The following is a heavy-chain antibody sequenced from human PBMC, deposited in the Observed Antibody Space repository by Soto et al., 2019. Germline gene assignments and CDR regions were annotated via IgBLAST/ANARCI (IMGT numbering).Heavy chain of an antibody. V-gene: IGHV5-10-1*01. Sequence: GASLKISCTAFGYTFTTFWISWVRQMPGKGLEWMGRIDPGDTYATYSPAFQGHVTISADKATSTAYLQWSSLKASDPAMYFCARIYCTTTTCDSWFDPWGQGTLVTVSS. J-gene: IGHJ5*02. CDR2: IDPGDTYA. D-gene: IGHD2-2*01. CDR1: GYTFTTFW. CDR3: ARIYCTTTTCDSWFDP.